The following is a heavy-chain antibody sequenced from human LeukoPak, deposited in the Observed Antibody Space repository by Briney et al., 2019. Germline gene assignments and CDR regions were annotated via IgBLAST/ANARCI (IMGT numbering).Heavy chain of an antibody. V-gene: IGHV3-23*01. CDR3: AKATVTFGGVITYFDC. CDR1: GFTFDSYA. J-gene: IGHJ4*02. D-gene: IGHD3-16*02. Sequence: GGSLRLSCAASGFTFDSYAMNWVRQAPGKGLEWVSAISGSGGSTYYADSVKGRFTISRDNSKNTLFLQMNSLRAEDTAVYYCAKATVTFGGVITYFDCWGQGTLVTVSS. CDR2: ISGSGGST.